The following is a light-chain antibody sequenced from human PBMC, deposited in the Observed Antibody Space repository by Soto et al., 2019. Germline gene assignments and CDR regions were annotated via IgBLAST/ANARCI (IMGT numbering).Light chain of an antibody. CDR1: QSINNRY. CDR3: QQFGSSPGFT. Sequence: EIVLTQSPGTLSLSPGERATLSCRASQSINNRYLAWYQQKPGQAPRLLIYGASSRATGIPDRFIGSGSRTDFTLTISILEPEDFAVYDCQQFGSSPGFTFGPGTKVDIK. V-gene: IGKV3-20*01. J-gene: IGKJ3*01. CDR2: GAS.